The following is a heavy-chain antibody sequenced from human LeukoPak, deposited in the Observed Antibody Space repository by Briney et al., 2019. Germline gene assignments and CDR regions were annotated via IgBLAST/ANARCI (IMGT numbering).Heavy chain of an antibody. J-gene: IGHJ3*02. CDR3: ARGDYVWGSYRWSAFDI. D-gene: IGHD3-16*02. V-gene: IGHV4-4*07. Sequence: SETLSLTCTVSGGSISSYYWSWIRQPAGKGLEWIGRIYTSGSTNYNPSLKSRVTMSVDTSKNQFSLKLSSVTAADTAVYYCARGDYVWGSYRWSAFDIWGQGTMVTASS. CDR1: GGSISSYY. CDR2: IYTSGST.